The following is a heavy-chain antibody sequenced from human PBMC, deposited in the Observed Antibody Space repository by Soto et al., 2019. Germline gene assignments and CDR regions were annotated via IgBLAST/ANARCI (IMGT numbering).Heavy chain of an antibody. Sequence: PSVTLSRTCAIYASYFRFYYWSLIRQSPGEGLEWIGEINHSGSTNYNPSLKSRVTMSVDASKNQFSLKLNSVTAADTAVYYCARDGEPKVLRFLGGMDVWGQGTTVTVSS. CDR1: ASYFRFYY. D-gene: IGHD3-3*01. J-gene: IGHJ6*02. CDR2: INHSGST. V-gene: IGHV4-34*01. CDR3: ARDGEPKVLRFLGGMDV.